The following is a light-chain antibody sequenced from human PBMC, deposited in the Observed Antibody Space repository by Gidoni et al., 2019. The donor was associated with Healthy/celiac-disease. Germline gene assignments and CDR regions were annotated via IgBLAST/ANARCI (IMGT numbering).Light chain of an antibody. J-gene: IGLJ2*01. CDR1: SSDVGGYNS. Sequence: QSALTQPPSASGSPGQSVTISCTGTSSDVGGYNSVSWYQQHPGKAPKLIIYEVNKRPSGVPDRFSGSKSGNTASLTVSGLQAEDEAHYYCNSYAGSNNLVFGGGTKLTVL. V-gene: IGLV2-8*01. CDR3: NSYAGSNNLV. CDR2: EVN.